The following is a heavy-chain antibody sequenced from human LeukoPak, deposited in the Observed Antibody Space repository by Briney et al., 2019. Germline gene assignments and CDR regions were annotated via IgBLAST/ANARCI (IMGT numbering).Heavy chain of an antibody. Sequence: GGSLRLSCAASGFTFDDYAMHWVRQAPGKGLEWVSGISWNSGSIGYADSVKGRFTISRDNAKNSLYLQMNSLRAVDTALYYCAKDMATQTYYYYGMDVWGQGTTVTVSS. D-gene: IGHD5-12*01. CDR3: AKDMATQTYYYYGMDV. J-gene: IGHJ6*02. V-gene: IGHV3-9*01. CDR2: ISWNSGSI. CDR1: GFTFDDYA.